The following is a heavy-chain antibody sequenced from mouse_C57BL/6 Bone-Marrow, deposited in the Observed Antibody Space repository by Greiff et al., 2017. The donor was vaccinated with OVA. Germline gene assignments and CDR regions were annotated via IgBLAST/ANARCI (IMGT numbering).Heavy chain of an antibody. CDR1: GFTFSSYA. CDR3: TRLLDAMDY. V-gene: IGHV5-9-1*02. CDR2: ISSGGDYI. Sequence: EVRRVGAGEGVVKPGGSLKLSCAASGFTFSSYAMSWVRQTPEKRLEWVAYISSGGDYIYYADTVKGRFTISRDNARNTLYLQMSSLKSEDTAMYYCTRLLDAMDYWGQGTSVTVSS. D-gene: IGHD2-1*01. J-gene: IGHJ4*01.